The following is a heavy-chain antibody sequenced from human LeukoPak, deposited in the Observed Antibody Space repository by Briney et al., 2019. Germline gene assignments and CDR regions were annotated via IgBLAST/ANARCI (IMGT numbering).Heavy chain of an antibody. CDR1: GFTFSSYS. J-gene: IGHJ4*02. V-gene: IGHV3-21*01. CDR3: ARDKGMVRGVIGY. Sequence: GGSLRLSCVASGFTFSSYSMNWVRQAPGKGLEWVSSISSSSSYIYYADSVKGRFTISRDNAKNSLYLQMNSLRAEDTAVYYCARDKGMVRGVIGYWGQGTLVTVSS. CDR2: ISSSSSYI. D-gene: IGHD3-10*01.